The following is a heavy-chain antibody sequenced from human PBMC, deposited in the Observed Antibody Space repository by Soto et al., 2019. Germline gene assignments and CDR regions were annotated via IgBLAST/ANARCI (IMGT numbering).Heavy chain of an antibody. J-gene: IGHJ4*02. CDR3: ARVAGHKNARFDA. CDR2: INPGSGVT. D-gene: IGHD1-1*01. V-gene: IGHV1-2*02. CDR1: GYSFTKYH. Sequence: ASVKVSCKASGYSFTKYHMHWVRQAPGQGLEWMGWINPGSGVTNQAQKFQGRVTMTRDTSITTTYMELNSLTSDDTAVYYCARVAGHKNARFDAWGQGALVTVSS.